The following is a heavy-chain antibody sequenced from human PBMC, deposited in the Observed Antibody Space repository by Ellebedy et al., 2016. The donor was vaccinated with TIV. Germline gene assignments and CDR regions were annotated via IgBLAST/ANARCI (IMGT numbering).Heavy chain of an antibody. J-gene: IGHJ4*02. CDR3: ARLRGADFVGS. CDR2: ISSSSSTI. D-gene: IGHD2-15*01. V-gene: IGHV3-48*01. Sequence: GESLKISCAASGFTFSSYSMNWVRQAPGKGLEWVSYISSSSSTIYYADSVKGRFTISRDNAKNSLYLKMNSLRAEETAVYYCARLRGADFVGSWGQGTLVTISS. CDR1: GFTFSSYS.